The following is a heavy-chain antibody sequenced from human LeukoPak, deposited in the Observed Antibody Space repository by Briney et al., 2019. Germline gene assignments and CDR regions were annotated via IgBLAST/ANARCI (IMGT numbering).Heavy chain of an antibody. Sequence: GGSLRLSCAASGFTFSSYAMSWVRQAPGKGLEWVSAISGSGGSTYYADSVKGRFTISRDNSKSTLYLQMNSLRAEDTAVYYCAKDQQQPRAFDYWGQGTLVTVSS. D-gene: IGHD6-13*01. V-gene: IGHV3-23*01. CDR2: ISGSGGST. CDR1: GFTFSSYA. J-gene: IGHJ4*02. CDR3: AKDQQQPRAFDY.